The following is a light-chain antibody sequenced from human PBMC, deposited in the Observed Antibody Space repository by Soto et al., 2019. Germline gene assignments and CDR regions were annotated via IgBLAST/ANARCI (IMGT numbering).Light chain of an antibody. CDR2: GAS. J-gene: IGKJ4*01. CDR3: QQYHTWPIT. Sequence: EIVLTQSPGTLSLSPGQRATLSCRASQSVTSGYLTWYQQKPGQAPRLLISGASTGATGIPARFSGSGSGTEFTLTISSLQSEDCAIYYCQQYHTWPITFGGGTKV. CDR1: QSVTSGY. V-gene: IGKV3-15*01.